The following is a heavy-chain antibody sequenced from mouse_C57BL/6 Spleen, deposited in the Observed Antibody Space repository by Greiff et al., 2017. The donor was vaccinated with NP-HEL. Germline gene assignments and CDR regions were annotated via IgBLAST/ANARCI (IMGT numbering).Heavy chain of an antibody. J-gene: IGHJ4*01. Sequence: EVQLQQSGPVLVKPGASVKMSCKASGYTFTDYYMNWVKQSHGKSLEWIGVINPYNGGTSYNQKFKGKATLTVDKSSSTAYMELNSLTSEDSAVYYCARGGYYVDAMDYWGQGTSVTVSS. CDR1: GYTFTDYY. CDR2: INPYNGGT. D-gene: IGHD2-3*01. CDR3: ARGGYYVDAMDY. V-gene: IGHV1-19*01.